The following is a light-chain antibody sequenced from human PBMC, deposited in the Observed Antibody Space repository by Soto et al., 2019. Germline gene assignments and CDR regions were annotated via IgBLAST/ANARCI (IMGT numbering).Light chain of an antibody. Sequence: DIVMTQSPDPLAVSLGERATINCKSSQSVLYSSNNQNFLSWYQLKPGQPPKLLIYWTSIRESGVPDRFTGSGSGTDFTLTISSLQAEDVAVYYCQQYYSAPFTFGPGTKVEIK. CDR1: QSVLYSSNNQNF. V-gene: IGKV4-1*01. CDR2: WTS. CDR3: QQYYSAPFT. J-gene: IGKJ3*01.